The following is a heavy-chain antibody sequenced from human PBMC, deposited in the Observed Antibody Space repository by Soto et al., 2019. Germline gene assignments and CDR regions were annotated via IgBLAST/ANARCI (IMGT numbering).Heavy chain of an antibody. CDR3: ARALPSHSYAMGV. V-gene: IGHV1-46*01. Sequence: ASVKVSCKASGYTFTSYYMHWVRQAPGQGLEWMGMNNPSGGITSYAQKFQGRVTMTSDTSTNTLNLELSSLRSEDTAVYYCARALPSHSYAMGVWGQGTTVTVSS. CDR2: NNPSGGIT. J-gene: IGHJ6*02. D-gene: IGHD2-21*01. CDR1: GYTFTSYY.